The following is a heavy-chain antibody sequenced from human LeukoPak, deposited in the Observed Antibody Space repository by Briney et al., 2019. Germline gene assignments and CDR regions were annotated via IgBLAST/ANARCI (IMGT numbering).Heavy chain of an antibody. CDR1: GITFSNYA. V-gene: IGHV3-23*01. D-gene: IGHD3-10*01. CDR2: ISGSAHKI. Sequence: AGGSLRLSCVASGITFSNYAVSWVRQAPEKGLDWVSVISGSAHKIRYADSVKGRFTISRDNGKNTLYLQMNSLRVEDTAIYYCFREGGDWGQGTLVTVSS. CDR3: FREGGD. J-gene: IGHJ4*02.